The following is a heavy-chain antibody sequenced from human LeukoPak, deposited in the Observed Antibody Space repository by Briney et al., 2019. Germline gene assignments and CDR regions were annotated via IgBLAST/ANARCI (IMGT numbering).Heavy chain of an antibody. Sequence: SETLSLTCTVSGGSISSSSYYWGWIRQPPGKGLEWIGSIYYSGSTYYNPSLKSRVTISVDTSKNQFSLKLSSVTAADTAVYYCARYSHFGYCSGGSCYAFDYWGQGTLVTVSS. CDR3: ARYSHFGYCSGGSCYAFDY. D-gene: IGHD2-15*01. J-gene: IGHJ4*02. V-gene: IGHV4-39*07. CDR2: IYYSGST. CDR1: GGSISSSSYY.